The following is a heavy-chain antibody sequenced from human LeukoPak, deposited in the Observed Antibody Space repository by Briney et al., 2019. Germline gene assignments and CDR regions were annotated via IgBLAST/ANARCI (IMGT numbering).Heavy chain of an antibody. J-gene: IGHJ4*02. CDR1: GYTFTSSG. D-gene: IGHD6-6*01. CDR2: ISAYNGNT. Sequence: ASVKVSCKASGYTFTSSGISWVRQAPGQGLEWMGWISAYNGNTNYAQKLQGRVTMTTDTSTSTAYMELRSLRSDDTAVYYCAYNEYSSSWFDYWGQGTLVTVSS. V-gene: IGHV1-18*01. CDR3: AYNEYSSSWFDY.